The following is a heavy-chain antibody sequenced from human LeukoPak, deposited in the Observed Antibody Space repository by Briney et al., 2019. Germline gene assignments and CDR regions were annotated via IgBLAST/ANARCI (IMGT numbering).Heavy chain of an antibody. D-gene: IGHD2/OR15-2a*01. CDR2: INPNSGGT. V-gene: IGHV1-2*02. Sequence: ASVKGSCKASGYTFTGYFMHWVRQAPGQGPEWMGWINPNSGGTKYAQKFKGRVIMTRDTSISTAYMELSRLRSDDTAVYYCARVSEYYYFDYWGQGTLVTVSS. CDR3: ARVSEYYYFDY. J-gene: IGHJ4*02. CDR1: GYTFTGYF.